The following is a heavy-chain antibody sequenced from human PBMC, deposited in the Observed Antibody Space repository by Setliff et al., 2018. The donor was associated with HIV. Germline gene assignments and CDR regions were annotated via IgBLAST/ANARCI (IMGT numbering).Heavy chain of an antibody. CDR3: SNWNTTKDEDA. CDR2: ITPRGAT. V-gene: IGHV4-34*01. J-gene: IGHJ5*02. Sequence: SSETLSLTCAVYGGSVRGHYWGWFRQPPGKGLEWIGEITPRGATNYLPSLKSRVTMSLDTSKNQFSLKMTSVTAADTALYHCSNWNTTKDEDAWGQGTLVTVSS. D-gene: IGHD1-1*01. CDR1: GGSVRGHY.